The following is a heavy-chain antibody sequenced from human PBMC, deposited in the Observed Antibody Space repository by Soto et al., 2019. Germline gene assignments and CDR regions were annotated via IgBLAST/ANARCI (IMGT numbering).Heavy chain of an antibody. D-gene: IGHD3-10*01. CDR2: ISNRADST. CDR3: VFVNPYYHGSGSDYEMDV. CDR1: GFTFSNYA. Sequence: EVHLLESGGGLVQPGGSLRLSCAASGFTFSNYAMNWVRQAPGKGLEWVSGISNRADSTYYADSVKGRFTISRDNSKNRLFLQINRPRDEATAIYYCVFVNPYYHGSGSDYEMDVWDQGTTVTVSS. J-gene: IGHJ6*02. V-gene: IGHV3-23*01.